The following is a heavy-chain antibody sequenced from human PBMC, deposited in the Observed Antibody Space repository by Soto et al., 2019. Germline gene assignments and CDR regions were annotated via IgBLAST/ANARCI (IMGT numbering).Heavy chain of an antibody. V-gene: IGHV4-31*03. CDR2: IYYSGST. J-gene: IGHJ5*02. D-gene: IGHD6-19*01. CDR1: GGSISSGGYY. Sequence: QVQLQESGPGLVKPSQTLSLTCTVSGGSISSGGYYWSWIRQHPGKGLEWIGYIYYSGSTYYNPSQKSRFTIPVDTSKTQFPLKLRSVSGAATAVYYCARFFSDSSIFFAPGAQGPL. CDR3: ARFFSDSSIFFAP.